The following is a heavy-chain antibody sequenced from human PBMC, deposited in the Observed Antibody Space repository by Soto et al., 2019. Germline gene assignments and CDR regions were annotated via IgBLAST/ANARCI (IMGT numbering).Heavy chain of an antibody. CDR1: GFTFGSYA. V-gene: IGHV3-23*01. J-gene: IGHJ4*02. Sequence: EVQLLESGGDLVQPGGSLRLSCAASGFTFGSYAISWVRQPPGKGLEWVSVISGSGRSTYYADSVKGRFTISRDNSKNTLNLQRTSLRVEDTAEYYCATSYCGGDCLFDYWGQGALVTVSS. CDR2: ISGSGRST. CDR3: ATSYCGGDCLFDY. D-gene: IGHD2-21*02.